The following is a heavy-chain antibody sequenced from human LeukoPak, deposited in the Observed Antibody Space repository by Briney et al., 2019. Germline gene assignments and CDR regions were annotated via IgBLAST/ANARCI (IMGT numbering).Heavy chain of an antibody. CDR3: AKAAAAPYYDFWSGYYPY. CDR1: GFTFSSYA. Sequence: GGSLRLSCAASGFTFSSYAMSWVRQAPGKGLEWVSAISGSGGSTYYADSVKGRFTIPRDNSKNTLYLQMNSLRAEDTAVYYCAKAAAAPYYDFWSGYYPYWGQGTLVTVSS. J-gene: IGHJ4*02. CDR2: ISGSGGST. V-gene: IGHV3-23*01. D-gene: IGHD3-3*01.